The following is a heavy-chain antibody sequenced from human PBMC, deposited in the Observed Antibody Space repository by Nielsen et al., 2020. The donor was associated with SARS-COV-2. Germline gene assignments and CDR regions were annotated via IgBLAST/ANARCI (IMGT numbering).Heavy chain of an antibody. Sequence: GSLRLSCTVSGGSISSYYWSWIRQPPGKGLEWIGYIYYSGSTNYNPSLKSRVTISVDTSKNQFSLKLSSVTAADTAVYYCARSYGSGSPPHYYYGMDVWGQGTTVTVSS. V-gene: IGHV4-59*01. CDR1: GGSISSYY. CDR2: IYYSGST. D-gene: IGHD3-10*01. J-gene: IGHJ6*02. CDR3: ARSYGSGSPPHYYYGMDV.